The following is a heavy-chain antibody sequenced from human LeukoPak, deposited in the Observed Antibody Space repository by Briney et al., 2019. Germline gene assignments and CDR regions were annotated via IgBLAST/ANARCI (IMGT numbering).Heavy chain of an antibody. CDR1: GFNFHYFA. CDR2: ISGDGGSA. D-gene: IGHD3-10*01. J-gene: IGHJ4*02. V-gene: IGHV3-43*02. Sequence: PGGSLRLSCAASGFNFHYFAMHGVRQAPGRGLEGSSLISGDGGSARYIDSVKGRFTSSRDNAKNSLYLQMNSRRAEGTAVYYCARGSGSYFIYWGQGTLVTVCS. CDR3: ARGSGSYFIY.